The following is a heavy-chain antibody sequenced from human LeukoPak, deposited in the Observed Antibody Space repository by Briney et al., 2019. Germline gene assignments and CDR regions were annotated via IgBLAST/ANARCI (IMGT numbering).Heavy chain of an antibody. D-gene: IGHD1-26*01. CDR2: IYYSGST. CDR1: GGSISSYY. V-gene: IGHV4-59*01. Sequence: PSETLSLTCTGSGGSISSYYWSWIRQPPGKGLEWIGYIYYSGSTNYNPSLKSRVTISVDTSKNQFSLKLSSVTAADTAVYYCARVGATLDVDYWGQGTLVTVSS. CDR3: ARVGATLDVDY. J-gene: IGHJ4*02.